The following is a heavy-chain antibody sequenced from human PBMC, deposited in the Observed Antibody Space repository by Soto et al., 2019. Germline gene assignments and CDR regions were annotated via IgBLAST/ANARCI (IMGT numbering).Heavy chain of an antibody. D-gene: IGHD3-16*01. J-gene: IGHJ3*01. V-gene: IGHV4-59*01. CDR1: GGSISGYY. CDR3: ARGRYYDATAYSFDV. Sequence: NPSETLSLTCTVSGGSISGYYWSWIRQPPGKGLEWIGYIYYSGVTNYNPSLKSRVTILIDTSKNQFSLKLSSVTAADTAVFYCARGRYYDATAYSFDVWGRGTMVTVSS. CDR2: IYYSGVT.